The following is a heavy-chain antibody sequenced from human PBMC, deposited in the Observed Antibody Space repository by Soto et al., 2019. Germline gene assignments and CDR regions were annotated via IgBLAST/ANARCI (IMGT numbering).Heavy chain of an antibody. V-gene: IGHV4-38-2*01. CDR3: ARYDQLGPDYHYYGMDV. D-gene: IGHD2-2*01. J-gene: IGHJ6*02. CDR1: GYSISSGYY. Sequence: KPSETLSLTCAVSGYSISSGYYWGWIRQPPGKGLEWIGSIYHSGSTYYNPSLKSRVTISVDTSKNQFSLKLSSVTAADTAVYYCARYDQLGPDYHYYGMDVWGQGTTVTVSS. CDR2: IYHSGST.